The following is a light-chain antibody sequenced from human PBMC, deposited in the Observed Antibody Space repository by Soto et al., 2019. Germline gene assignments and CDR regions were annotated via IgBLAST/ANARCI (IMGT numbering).Light chain of an antibody. V-gene: IGLV6-57*03. CDR3: QSYDSSNQV. CDR1: SGSIASNY. J-gene: IGLJ3*02. Sequence: NFMLTQPHSVSESPGQTVTISCTRSSGSIASNYVQWYQQRPGSAPTTVIYEDNQRPSGVPDRFSGSIDSSSNSASLTSSGLKTEDESDYYCQSYDSSNQVFGGGTKVTVL. CDR2: EDN.